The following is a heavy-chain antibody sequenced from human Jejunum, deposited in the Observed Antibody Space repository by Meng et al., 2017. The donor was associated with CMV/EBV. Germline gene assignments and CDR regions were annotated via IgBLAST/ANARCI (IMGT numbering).Heavy chain of an antibody. J-gene: IGHJ6*02. CDR1: YY. CDR2: IYISGNT. V-gene: IGHV4-61*02. D-gene: IGHD2-15*01. CDR3: ARGVVVVGGTPRYAYYAMDD. Sequence: YYWSWIRQPAGKGLEWIGRIYISGNTNYNTSLQSRVTISVDRSKNQFSLRLSSVTASDTAVYYCARGVVVVGGTPRYAYYAMDDWGQGTTVTVSS.